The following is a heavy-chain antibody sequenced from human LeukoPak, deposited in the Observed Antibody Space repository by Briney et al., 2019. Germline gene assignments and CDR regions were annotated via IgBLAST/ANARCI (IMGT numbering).Heavy chain of an antibody. V-gene: IGHV4-59*01. Sequence: PSETLSLTCAVYGGSLSNYYWSWIRQPPGKGLEWIGYIYYSGSTNYNPSLKSRVTISVDTSKNQFSLKLSSVTAADTAVYYCARVQTGTHFDYWGQGTLVTVSS. J-gene: IGHJ4*02. CDR2: IYYSGST. D-gene: IGHD1-7*01. CDR1: GGSLSNYY. CDR3: ARVQTGTHFDY.